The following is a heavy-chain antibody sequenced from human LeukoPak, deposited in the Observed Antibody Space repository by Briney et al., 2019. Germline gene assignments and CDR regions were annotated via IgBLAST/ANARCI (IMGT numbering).Heavy chain of an antibody. Sequence: GGSLRLSCAASGFTFSGYAMTWVRQAPGKGLEWVATISGPGSTTYYADSVKGRFTISRDNSLNTLYLQMNSLRAEDTAIYYCAKGLLTKTHGISWDPFDSWGQGTLVSVSS. V-gene: IGHV3-23*01. CDR1: GFTFSGYA. J-gene: IGHJ4*02. D-gene: IGHD6-13*01. CDR3: AKGLLTKTHGISWDPFDS. CDR2: ISGPGSTT.